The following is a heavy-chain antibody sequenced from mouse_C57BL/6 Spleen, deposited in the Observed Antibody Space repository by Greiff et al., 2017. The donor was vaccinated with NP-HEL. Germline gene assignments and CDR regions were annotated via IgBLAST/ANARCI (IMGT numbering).Heavy chain of an antibody. Sequence: QVQLQQPGAELVKPGASVKLSCKASGYTFTSYWMHWVKQRPGQGLEWIGMIHPNSGRTNYNEKFKSKATLTVDKSSSTAYMQLSSLTTEDSAVYYCARGEGLPPFAYWGQGTLVTVSA. CDR1: GYTFTSYW. D-gene: IGHD5-5*01. CDR3: ARGEGLPPFAY. CDR2: IHPNSGRT. J-gene: IGHJ3*01. V-gene: IGHV1-64*01.